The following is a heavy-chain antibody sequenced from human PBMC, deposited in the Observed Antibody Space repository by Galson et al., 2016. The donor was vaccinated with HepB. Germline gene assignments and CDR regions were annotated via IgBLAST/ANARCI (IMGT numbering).Heavy chain of an antibody. CDR3: SKALFGQLLLGDAFDM. CDR1: GFTFNSYG. V-gene: IGHV3-23*01. D-gene: IGHD3-10*01. Sequence: SLRLSCAASGFTFNSYGMSWVRQAPGKGLEWVSHIGDSGGHTYYADSVTGRFTISRDNSKNTLYLQMNSLRAEDTAVYFCSKALFGQLLLGDAFDMWGQGTMITVSS. CDR2: IGDSGGHT. J-gene: IGHJ3*02.